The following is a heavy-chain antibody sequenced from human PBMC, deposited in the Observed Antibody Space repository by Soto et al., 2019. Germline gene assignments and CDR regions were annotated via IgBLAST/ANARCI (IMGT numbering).Heavy chain of an antibody. CDR1: GFTFSNYA. J-gene: IGHJ4*02. CDR3: AKGDCSGGSCSSQSEY. V-gene: IGHV3-23*01. D-gene: IGHD2-15*01. Sequence: EVQLLESGGGLVQPGGSLRLSCAASGFTFSNYAMSWVRQAPGKGLEWVSSISASGSGTYYADPVKGRFTISRDRSKNTLYLQMNSLRAEDTAVYYCAKGDCSGGSCSSQSEYWGQGTLVTVSS. CDR2: ISASGSGT.